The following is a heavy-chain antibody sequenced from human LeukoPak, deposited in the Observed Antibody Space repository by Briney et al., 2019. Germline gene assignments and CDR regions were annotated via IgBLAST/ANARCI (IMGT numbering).Heavy chain of an antibody. V-gene: IGHV4-39*01. Sequence: SETLSLTCTVSGGSISSSSYYWGWIRQPPGKGLEWIGSIYYSGSTYYNLSLKSRVTISVDTSKNQFSLKLSSVTAADTAVYYCAISAADAFDIWGQGTMVTVSS. J-gene: IGHJ3*02. CDR2: IYYSGST. CDR1: GGSISSSSYY. CDR3: AISAADAFDI.